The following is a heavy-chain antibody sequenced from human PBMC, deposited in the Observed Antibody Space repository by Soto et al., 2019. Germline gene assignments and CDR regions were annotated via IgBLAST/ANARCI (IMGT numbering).Heavy chain of an antibody. CDR2: MNPNSGNT. V-gene: IGHV1-8*01. D-gene: IGHD6-19*01. CDR1: GYTFTSYD. J-gene: IGHJ4*02. CDR3: ARDGSGIGVAGNDY. Sequence: ASVKVSCKASGYTFTSYDINWVRQATGQGLEWMGWMNPNSGNTGYARKFQGRVTMTRNTSISTAYMELSSLRSEDTAVYFCARDGSGIGVAGNDYWGQGTLVTVSS.